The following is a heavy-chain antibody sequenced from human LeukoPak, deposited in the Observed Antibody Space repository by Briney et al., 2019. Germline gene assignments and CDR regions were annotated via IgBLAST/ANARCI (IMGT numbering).Heavy chain of an antibody. Sequence: GGSLRLSCAASGFTFSRYWMHWVRQAPGKGLEWISRINTDGSSTTYADSVKGRFTISRDNAKNTLYLQMNSLRAEDTAVYYCVRLSWELGDGGVTWGQGTLVTVSP. CDR1: GFTFSRYW. D-gene: IGHD1-26*01. CDR3: VRLSWELGDGGVT. J-gene: IGHJ5*02. CDR2: INTDGSST. V-gene: IGHV3-74*01.